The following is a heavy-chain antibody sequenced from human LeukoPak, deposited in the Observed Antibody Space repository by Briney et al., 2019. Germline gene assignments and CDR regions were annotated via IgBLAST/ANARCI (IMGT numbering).Heavy chain of an antibody. Sequence: GGSLRLSCAASGFTFSNYAMSWVRQAPGKGLEWVSTISDSGDNTYYADSVKGRFTISRDNSKNTLYLQMNSLRAEDTAVYYCARDRGSSSRYFDYWGRGTLVTVSS. CDR2: ISDSGDNT. D-gene: IGHD3-16*01. V-gene: IGHV3-23*01. CDR3: ARDRGSSSRYFDY. CDR1: GFTFSNYA. J-gene: IGHJ4*02.